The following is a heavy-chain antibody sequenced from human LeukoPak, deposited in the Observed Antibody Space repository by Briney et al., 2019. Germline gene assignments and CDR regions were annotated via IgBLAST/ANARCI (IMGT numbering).Heavy chain of an antibody. J-gene: IGHJ3*02. V-gene: IGHV4-34*01. D-gene: IGHD5-18*01. Sequence: SETLSLTCAVYGGSFSGYYWSWIRQPPGKGLEWIGEINHSGSTNYNPSLKSRVTISVDTSKNQFSLKLNSVTAADTAVYFCAREITVDTAMVAAFDIWGQGTMVTVSS. CDR1: GGSFSGYY. CDR3: AREITVDTAMVAAFDI. CDR2: INHSGST.